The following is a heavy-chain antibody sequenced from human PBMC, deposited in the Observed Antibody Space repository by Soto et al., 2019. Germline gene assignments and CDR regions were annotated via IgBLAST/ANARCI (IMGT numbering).Heavy chain of an antibody. J-gene: IGHJ4*02. Sequence: SETLSLTCTVSGGSISSYYWSWIRQPPGKGLEWIGYIYYSGSTNYNPSLKSRVTISVDTSKNQFSLKLSSVTAADTAVYYCARSALGTHFDYWGQGTLVTVSS. CDR3: ARSALGTHFDY. V-gene: IGHV4-59*01. D-gene: IGHD1-1*01. CDR2: IYYSGST. CDR1: GGSISSYY.